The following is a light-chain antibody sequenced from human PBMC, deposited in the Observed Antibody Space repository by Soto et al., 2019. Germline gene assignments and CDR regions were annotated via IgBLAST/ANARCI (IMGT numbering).Light chain of an antibody. CDR1: QSIRSY. Sequence: DIQMTQSPSSLSASVGDRVTIACRASQSIRSYLNWYQQKAGKAPELLIYAASSLHSGVPSRFSGSGSGTEFTLNISSLQSEDFAVYYCQQYDDWPPITFGQGTRLEVK. J-gene: IGKJ5*01. V-gene: IGKV1-39*01. CDR2: AAS. CDR3: QQYDDWPPIT.